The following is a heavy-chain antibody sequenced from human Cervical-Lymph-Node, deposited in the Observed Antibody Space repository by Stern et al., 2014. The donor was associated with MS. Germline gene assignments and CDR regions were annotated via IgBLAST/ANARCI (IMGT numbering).Heavy chain of an antibody. CDR2: IDWDGDK. CDR3: ARIRGTARLIDY. V-gene: IGHV2-70*01. D-gene: IGHD6-6*01. CDR1: GFSLTTGGMC. Sequence: QVTFRESGPALVKPTQTLTLTCTFSGFSLTTGGMCVTWIRQPPGKAPEWLGLIDWDGDKYYRTPLRARLTISKDTSKNQVVLTMTNMDPVDTATYYCARIRGTARLIDYWGQGTLVTVSS. J-gene: IGHJ4*02.